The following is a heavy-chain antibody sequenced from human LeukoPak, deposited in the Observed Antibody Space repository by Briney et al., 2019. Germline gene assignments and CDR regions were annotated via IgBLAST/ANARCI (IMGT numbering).Heavy chain of an antibody. Sequence: ASVKVSCKASGYTFTSYDINWVRQATGQGLEWMGWMNPNSGNTGYAQKFQGRVTMTRNTSISTAYMELSSLRSEDTAVYYCARGGRPVLWFGELRGSFDYWGQGTLVTVSS. CDR3: ARGGRPVLWFGELRGSFDY. CDR2: MNPNSGNT. J-gene: IGHJ4*02. CDR1: GYTFTSYD. D-gene: IGHD3-10*01. V-gene: IGHV1-8*01.